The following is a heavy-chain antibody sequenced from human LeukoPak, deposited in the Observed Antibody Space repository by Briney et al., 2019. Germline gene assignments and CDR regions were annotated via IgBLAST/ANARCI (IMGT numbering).Heavy chain of an antibody. V-gene: IGHV3-23*01. D-gene: IGHD3-3*01. Sequence: GGSLRLSCAASGFTFSSYGTSWVRQAPGKGLQWVSSISGSGGSTYYADSVKGRFTISRDNSKNTLYLQMNSLRAEDTAVYYCAKETGDFWSAVDYWGQGTLVTVSS. J-gene: IGHJ4*02. CDR2: ISGSGGST. CDR3: AKETGDFWSAVDY. CDR1: GFTFSSYG.